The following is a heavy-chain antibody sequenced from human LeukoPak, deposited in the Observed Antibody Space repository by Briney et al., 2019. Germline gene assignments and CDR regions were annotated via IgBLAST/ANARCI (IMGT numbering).Heavy chain of an antibody. J-gene: IGHJ4*02. CDR1: GFTLSSYA. V-gene: IGHV3-23*01. CDR3: AKDPRSDYGDYLPDIDY. Sequence: GGSLRLSCAASGFTLSSYAMSWVRQAPEKGLEWVSAISASVGSTYYADSVKGRSTVHRDNSKNTLYLKRNSLRAEDTAVYYCAKDPRSDYGDYLPDIDYWGQGTLVTVAS. CDR2: ISASVGST. D-gene: IGHD4-17*01.